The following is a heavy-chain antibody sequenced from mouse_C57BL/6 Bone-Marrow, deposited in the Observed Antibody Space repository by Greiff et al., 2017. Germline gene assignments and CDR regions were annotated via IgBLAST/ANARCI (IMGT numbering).Heavy chain of an antibody. CDR1: GFSLTSYA. D-gene: IGHD1-1*01. Sequence: VQLKESGPGLVAPSQSLSITCTVSGFSLTSYAISWVRQPPGQGLEWLGVIWPGGGTNYNSALKSRLSISKDNSKSQVFLKMNSLQTDDTARYYCARNTEWFAYWGQGTLVTVSA. CDR2: IWPGGGT. CDR3: ARNTEWFAY. V-gene: IGHV2-9-1*01. J-gene: IGHJ3*01.